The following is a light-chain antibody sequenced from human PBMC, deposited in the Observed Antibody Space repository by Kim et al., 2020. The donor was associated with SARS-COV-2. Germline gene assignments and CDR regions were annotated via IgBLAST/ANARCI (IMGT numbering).Light chain of an antibody. Sequence: QSALTQPPSASGSPGQSVTISCSGTSSDVGGYNFVSWYQQHPGNAPKLMNYEVSKRPSGVPDRFFGSKSGNTASLSVSGLQAEDEADYYCTSYAAISNFVFGTGTKVTVL. V-gene: IGLV2-8*01. CDR1: SSDVGGYNF. CDR3: TSYAAISNFV. J-gene: IGLJ1*01. CDR2: EVS.